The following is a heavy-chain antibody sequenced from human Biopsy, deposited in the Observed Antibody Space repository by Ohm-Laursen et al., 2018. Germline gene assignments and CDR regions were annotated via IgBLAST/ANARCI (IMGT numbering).Heavy chain of an antibody. CDR1: GGSISSSTTYY. CDR3: ARHRTGFWFDP. CDR2: IYNTETT. D-gene: IGHD1/OR15-1a*01. Sequence: TLSLTCTVSGGSISSSTTYYWAWLRQPPGKGLEWIGSIYNTETTFYNPSLKSRVAISVDTSTNQFSLKVSSVTAADTALYFCARHRTGFWFDPWGHGTLVTVSS. J-gene: IGHJ5*02. V-gene: IGHV4-39*01.